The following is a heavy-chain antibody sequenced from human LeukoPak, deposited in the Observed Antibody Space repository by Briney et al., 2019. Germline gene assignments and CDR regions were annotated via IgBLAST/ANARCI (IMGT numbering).Heavy chain of an antibody. CDR2: IDGSGKNT. Sequence: PGGPLRLSCVASEFTFNNYAMSWVRQAPGRGLEWVSAIDGSGKNTYYAGSVTGRFTISRDNSRNTVNLQMDSLRAEDTALYYCAKDRFPHTTQRPLSFDNWGQGTVVTVSS. CDR3: AKDRFPHTTQRPLSFDN. CDR1: EFTFNNYA. D-gene: IGHD1-26*01. V-gene: IGHV3-23*01. J-gene: IGHJ4*02.